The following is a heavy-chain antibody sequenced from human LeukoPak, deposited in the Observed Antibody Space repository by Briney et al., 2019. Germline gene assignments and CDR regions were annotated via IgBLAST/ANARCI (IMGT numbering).Heavy chain of an antibody. J-gene: IGHJ4*02. Sequence: GGSLRLSCKASGFTFDNCAMSWVRQVPGKGLQWVAGLSWNSAVVDYADSVRGRFTISRDDAKSSLFLQMDSLRPDDTALYYCVKDFGPMLRGILEPWGQGRLVAVSS. CDR1: GFTFDNCA. V-gene: IGHV3-9*01. CDR2: LSWNSAVV. CDR3: VKDFGPMLRGILEP. D-gene: IGHD3-10*01.